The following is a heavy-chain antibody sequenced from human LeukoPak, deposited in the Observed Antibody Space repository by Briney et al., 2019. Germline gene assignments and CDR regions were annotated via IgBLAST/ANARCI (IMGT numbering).Heavy chain of an antibody. CDR3: ARTLTIFGVTANFDY. CDR1: GGSISSYY. CDR2: IYYSGST. J-gene: IGHJ4*02. D-gene: IGHD3-3*01. V-gene: IGHV4-59*08. Sequence: SETLSLTCTVSGGSISSYYWSWIRQPPGKGLEWIGYIYYSGSTNYNPSLKSRVTISVDTSKNQFSLKLSSVTAADTAVYYCARTLTIFGVTANFDYWGQGTLVTVSS.